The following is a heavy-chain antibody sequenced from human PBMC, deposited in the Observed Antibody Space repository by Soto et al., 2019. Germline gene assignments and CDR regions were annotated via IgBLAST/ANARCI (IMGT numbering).Heavy chain of an antibody. CDR3: AHLPWKQLWPRAPVVY. J-gene: IGHJ4*02. CDR1: GFTFSSYA. Sequence: GGSLRLSCAASGFTFSSYAMHWVRQAPGKGLEYVSAISSNGGSTYYANSVKGRFTISRDNSKNTLYLQMGSLRAEDMAVYYCAHLPWKQLWPRAPVVYWGQGTPVTVSS. D-gene: IGHD5-18*01. V-gene: IGHV3-64*01. CDR2: ISSNGGST.